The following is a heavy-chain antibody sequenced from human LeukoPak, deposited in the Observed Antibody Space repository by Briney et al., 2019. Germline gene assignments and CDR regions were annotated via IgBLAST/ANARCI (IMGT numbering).Heavy chain of an antibody. V-gene: IGHV7-4-1*02. Sequence: ASAKVSCKASGYTFTSYAMNWVRQAPGQGLEWMGWINTNTGNPTYAQGFTGRFVFSLDTSVSTAYLQISSLKAEDTAVYYCARGVTTNTHTTYYFDYWGQGTLVTVSS. CDR2: INTNTGNP. J-gene: IGHJ4*02. D-gene: IGHD4-17*01. CDR1: GYTFTSYA. CDR3: ARGVTTNTHTTYYFDY.